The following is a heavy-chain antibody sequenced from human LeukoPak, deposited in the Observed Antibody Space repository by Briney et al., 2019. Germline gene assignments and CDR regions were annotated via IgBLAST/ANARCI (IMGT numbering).Heavy chain of an antibody. CDR2: ISSNGGST. CDR1: GFTFSWYA. J-gene: IGHJ4*02. CDR3: VKDGSGSYYTYYFDY. V-gene: IGHV3-64D*06. Sequence: GGSLRLSCSASGFTFSWYAMHWVRQAPGKGLEYVSAISSNGGSTYHADSVKGRLTISRDNSKNTLYLQMSSLRAEDTAVYYCVKDGSGSYYTYYFDYWGQGTLVTVPS. D-gene: IGHD3-10*01.